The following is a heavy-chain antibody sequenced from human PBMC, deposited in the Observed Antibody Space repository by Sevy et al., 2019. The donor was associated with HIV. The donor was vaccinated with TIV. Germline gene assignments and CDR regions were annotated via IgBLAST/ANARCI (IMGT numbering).Heavy chain of an antibody. D-gene: IGHD2-2*02. J-gene: IGHJ6*02. V-gene: IGHV3-33*01. Sequence: GGSLRLSCAASGFTFSSYGMHWVRQAPGKGLEWVAVIWYVGSKKYYADSVKGRFTISRDNSKNTLYLQMNSLRAEDTAVYYCARGCISTSCYNYYYYGMDVWGQGTTVTVSS. CDR1: GFTFSSYG. CDR2: IWYVGSKK. CDR3: ARGCISTSCYNYYYYGMDV.